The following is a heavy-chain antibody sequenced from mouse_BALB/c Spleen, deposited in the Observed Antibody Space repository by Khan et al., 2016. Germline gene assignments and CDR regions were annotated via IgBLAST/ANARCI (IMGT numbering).Heavy chain of an antibody. V-gene: IGHV3-2*02. J-gene: IGHJ2*01. D-gene: IGHD1-2*01. Sequence: EVQLQESGPGLVKPSQSLSLTCTVTGYSITSGYGWNWIRQFPGNKLEWMGYISYRGSTNYNPSLKSRISITRDTSKKQFFLQLNSVTTEDTATYYCARTARIKYWGQGTTLTVSS. CDR2: ISYRGST. CDR1: GYSITSGYG. CDR3: ARTARIKY.